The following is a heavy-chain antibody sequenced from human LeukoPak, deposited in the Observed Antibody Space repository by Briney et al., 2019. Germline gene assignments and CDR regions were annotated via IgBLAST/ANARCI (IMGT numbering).Heavy chain of an antibody. J-gene: IGHJ6*02. CDR1: KFIFSTYT. V-gene: IGHV3-23*01. CDR2: VSRGGDST. Sequence: GGSLRLSCAVSKFIFSTYTMTWVRQAPGKGLEWVSSVSRGGDSTYYADSVKGRFTISRDSSNNTVYLHMRSLRAEDTAVYYCAKDSYGLDVWGQGTTVSVSS. CDR3: AKDSYGLDV.